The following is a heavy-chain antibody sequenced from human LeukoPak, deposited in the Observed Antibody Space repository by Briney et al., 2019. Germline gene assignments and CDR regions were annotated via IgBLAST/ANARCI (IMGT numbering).Heavy chain of an antibody. Sequence: GGSLRLSCIASGFTFSNSWMTWVRQAPGRGLEWVANIKEDGTGKQYVDSVKGRFTISRDNAKNSVSLQMDGLRAEDTAVYHCVRESDVWSGPGIGRPLDVWGKGTTVTVSS. CDR1: GFTFSNSW. CDR2: IKEDGTGK. J-gene: IGHJ6*04. CDR3: VRESDVWSGPGIGRPLDV. D-gene: IGHD3-3*01. V-gene: IGHV3-7*01.